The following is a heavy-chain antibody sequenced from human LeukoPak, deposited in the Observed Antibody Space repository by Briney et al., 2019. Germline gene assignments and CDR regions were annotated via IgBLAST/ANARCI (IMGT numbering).Heavy chain of an antibody. D-gene: IGHD6-19*01. Sequence: PGGSLRCSGAASGFTCITYSMTWVGQAPGRGLEWLSALTGSGAFTDYADSVKGRFTISRDNPKNTLYLQMNSLRAEDTAVYYCAKRSAESSGYFDYWGQGTLVTVSS. V-gene: IGHV3-23*01. CDR1: GFTCITYS. CDR2: LTGSGAFT. J-gene: IGHJ4*02. CDR3: AKRSAESSGYFDY.